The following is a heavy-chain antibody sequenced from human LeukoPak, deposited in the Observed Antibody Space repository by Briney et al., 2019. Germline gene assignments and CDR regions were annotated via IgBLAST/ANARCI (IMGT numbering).Heavy chain of an antibody. V-gene: IGHV3-64*01. CDR1: GFTFTTYT. CDR3: ARERAFYYFDY. J-gene: IGHJ4*02. CDR2: VLGNGGTT. Sequence: GGSLRLSCEASGFTFTTYTMHWVRQAPGKGLEYVSAVLGNGGTTYYANYVKGRFTIYRDNSKNTVYLQMGSLRAEDTAVYYCARERAFYYFDYWGQGSLVTVSS.